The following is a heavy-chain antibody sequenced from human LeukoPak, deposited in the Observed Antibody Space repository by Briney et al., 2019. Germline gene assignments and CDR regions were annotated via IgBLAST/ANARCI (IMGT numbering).Heavy chain of an antibody. CDR2: INPNSGGT. CDR1: GYTFTGYY. J-gene: IGHJ4*02. D-gene: IGHD3-9*01. CDR3: ARDLNYDILTGYYREGFDY. V-gene: IGHV1-2*02. Sequence: ASVKVSCKASGYTFTGYYMRWVRQAPGQGLEWMGWINPNSGGTNYAQKFQGRVTMTRDTSISTAYMELRSLRSDDTAVYYCARDLNYDILTGYYREGFDYWGQGTLVTVSS.